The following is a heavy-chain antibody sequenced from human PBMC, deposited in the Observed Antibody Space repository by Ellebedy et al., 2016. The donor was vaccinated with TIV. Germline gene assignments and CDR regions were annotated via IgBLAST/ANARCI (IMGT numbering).Heavy chain of an antibody. CDR3: ARDSRSVYENYGLDV. CDR1: GASISSSNW. CDR2: IYHSGST. J-gene: IGHJ6*02. V-gene: IGHV4-4*02. D-gene: IGHD5/OR15-5a*01. Sequence: MPSETLSLTCAVSGASISSSNWWSWVRQAPGKGLQWIGDIYHSGSTIYNPSLQSRLTISVDKSTNQFSLRLNSVTAADTAVYYCARDSRSVYENYGLDVWGQGTTVTVSS.